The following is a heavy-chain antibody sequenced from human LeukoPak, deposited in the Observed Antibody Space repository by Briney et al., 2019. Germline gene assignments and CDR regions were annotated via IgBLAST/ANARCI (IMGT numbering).Heavy chain of an antibody. J-gene: IGHJ4*02. V-gene: IGHV3-48*01. CDR3: ARDDFWSGKPDY. Sequence: GGSLRLSCAASGFTFSSYSMNWVRQAPGKGLEWVSYISSSSSTMYYADSVKGRFTISRHNAKNPLYLQMNSLRAKDTAVYYCARDDFWSGKPDYWGQGTLVTVSS. CDR1: GFTFSSYS. CDR2: ISSSSSTM. D-gene: IGHD3-3*01.